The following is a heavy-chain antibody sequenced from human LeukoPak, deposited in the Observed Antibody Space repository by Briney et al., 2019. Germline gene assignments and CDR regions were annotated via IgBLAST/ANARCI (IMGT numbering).Heavy chain of an antibody. D-gene: IGHD2-15*01. V-gene: IGHV4-4*07. Sequence: TPSETLSLTCAVSGYSISTSYYWGWIRQPAGKGLEWIGRIYTSGSTNYNPSLKSRVTMSVDTSKNQFSLKLSSVTAADTAVYYCTGAVATYYMDVWGKGTTVTVSS. J-gene: IGHJ6*03. CDR3: TGAVATYYMDV. CDR1: GYSISTSYY. CDR2: IYTSGST.